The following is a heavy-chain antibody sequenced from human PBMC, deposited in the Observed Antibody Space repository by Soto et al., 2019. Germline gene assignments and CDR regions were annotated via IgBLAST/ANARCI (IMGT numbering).Heavy chain of an antibody. CDR3: AVGYYDFWSGYTPLNYYFDY. CDR1: GDSVSSNSAA. J-gene: IGHJ4*02. Sequence: SHTLSLTCAISGDSVSSNSAAWNLIRQSPSRGLEWLGRTYYRSKWYNDYAVSVKSRITINTDTSKNHFSLQLNSVTPEDTAVYYCAVGYYDFWSGYTPLNYYFDYWGQGTLVTVSS. V-gene: IGHV6-1*01. CDR2: TYYRSKWYN. D-gene: IGHD3-3*01.